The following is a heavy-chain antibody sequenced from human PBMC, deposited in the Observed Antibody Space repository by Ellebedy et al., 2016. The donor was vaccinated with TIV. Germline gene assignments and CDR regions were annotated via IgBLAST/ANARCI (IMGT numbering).Heavy chain of an antibody. CDR1: GFTFSSYS. CDR2: ISSSSSTI. Sequence: GESLKISXAASGFTFSSYSMNWVRQAPGKGLEWVSYISSSSSTIYYADSVRGRFTISRDNSESTVYLQMNSLKPEDTAVYYCARGVGINWFDPWGQGTLVTVSS. V-gene: IGHV3-48*01. D-gene: IGHD2-21*01. J-gene: IGHJ5*02. CDR3: ARGVGINWFDP.